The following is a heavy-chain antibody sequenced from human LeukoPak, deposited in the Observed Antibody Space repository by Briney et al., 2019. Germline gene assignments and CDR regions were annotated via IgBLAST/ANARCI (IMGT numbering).Heavy chain of an antibody. CDR1: GGSISSGSYS. V-gene: IGHV4-30-2*01. CDR3: ARAGHHLVVDY. J-gene: IGHJ4*02. Sequence: SETLSLTCAVSGGSISSGSYSWSWIRQPPGKGLEWIGYIYHSGSTYYNPSLKSRVTISVDRSKNQFSLKLSSVTAADTAVYYCARAGHHLVVDYWGQGTLVTVSS. CDR2: IYHSGST. D-gene: IGHD6-13*01.